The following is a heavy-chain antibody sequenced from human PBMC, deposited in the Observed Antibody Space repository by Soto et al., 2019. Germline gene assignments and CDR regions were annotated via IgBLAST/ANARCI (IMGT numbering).Heavy chain of an antibody. CDR2: IGGSGGST. J-gene: IGHJ4*02. Sequence: GGSLPLSWAGSGVTFGRYPMTCVRRAQRTGVEWVSAIGGSGGSTYYADSVKGRFTISRDNSKNTLYLQMNSLRAEDTAVYYCAQAIMVRGVMGVDYFDYWAQGTLLTTYS. D-gene: IGHD3-10*01. V-gene: IGHV3-23*01. CDR1: GVTFGRYP. CDR3: AQAIMVRGVMGVDYFDY.